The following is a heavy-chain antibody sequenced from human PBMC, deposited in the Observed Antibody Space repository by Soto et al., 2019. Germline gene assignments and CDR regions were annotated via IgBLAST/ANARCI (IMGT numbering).Heavy chain of an antibody. V-gene: IGHV1-2*02. CDR1: GYTFTGYY. D-gene: IGHD3-22*01. J-gene: IGHJ6*02. CDR2: INPNSGGT. CDR3: ARMPITMIVVVITPDYGMDV. Sequence: ASVKVSCKASGYTFTGYYMHWVRQAPGQGLEWMGWINPNSGGTNYAQKFQGRVTMTRDTSISTAYMGLSRLRSDDTAVYYCARMPITMIVVVITPDYGMDVWGQGTTVTVSS.